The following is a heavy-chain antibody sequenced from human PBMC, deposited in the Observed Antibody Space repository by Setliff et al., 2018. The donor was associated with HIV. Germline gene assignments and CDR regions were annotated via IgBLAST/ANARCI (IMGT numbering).Heavy chain of an antibody. J-gene: IGHJ1*01. V-gene: IGHV4-39*01. CDR3: VRHGGWYCGSEYVQH. D-gene: IGHD6-19*01. CDR2: INGSGNT. CDR1: GGSISRTSYY. Sequence: PEENLSLTCIVYGGSISRTSYYCGWIRQPPGRGLKWCGSINGSGNTFYNPSLKNRFSIYVDTSKNQFSLRLNSVTAADTAAYYCVRHGGWYCGSEYVQHWCQGALVTVSS.